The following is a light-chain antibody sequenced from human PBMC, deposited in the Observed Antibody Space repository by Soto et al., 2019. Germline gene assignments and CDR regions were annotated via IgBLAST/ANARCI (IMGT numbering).Light chain of an antibody. CDR1: SSDVGGYNY. Sequence: QSALTQPPYASGSPGQSVTISCTGTSSDVGGYNYVSWYQQHPGKAPKLMIYEVSKRPSGVPDRFSGSKSGNTASLTVSGLQAEDEADYYCSSYAGSNNLVFGGGTKRTVL. V-gene: IGLV2-8*01. CDR3: SSYAGSNNLV. J-gene: IGLJ2*01. CDR2: EVS.